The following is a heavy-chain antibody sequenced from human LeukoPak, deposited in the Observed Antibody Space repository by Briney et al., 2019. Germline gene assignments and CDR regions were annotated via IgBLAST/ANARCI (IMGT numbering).Heavy chain of an antibody. J-gene: IGHJ4*02. CDR1: GGSISSGGYY. D-gene: IGHD3-10*01. V-gene: IGHV4-31*03. Sequence: SQTLSLTCTVSGGSISSGGYYWSWIRQHPGKGLEWIGYIYYSGSTYYNPSLKSRVTISVDTSKNQFSLKLSSVTAADTAVYYCASSIPGESGSSGYYFDYWGQGTLVTVSS. CDR2: IYYSGST. CDR3: ASSIPGESGSSGYYFDY.